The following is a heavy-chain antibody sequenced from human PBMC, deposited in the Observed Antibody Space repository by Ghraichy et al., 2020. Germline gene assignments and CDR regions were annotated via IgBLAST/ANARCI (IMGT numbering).Heavy chain of an antibody. Sequence: ESLNISCTVSGGSISNYYWSWIRRPPGKGLEWIGYISDSGSTKYNPSLKSRVTMSVDTSKNKFSLKLNSVTAADTAVFYCARYFDWPHAFDIWGQGTMVTVSS. J-gene: IGHJ3*02. D-gene: IGHD3-9*01. CDR2: ISDSGST. V-gene: IGHV4-59*01. CDR1: GGSISNYY. CDR3: ARYFDWPHAFDI.